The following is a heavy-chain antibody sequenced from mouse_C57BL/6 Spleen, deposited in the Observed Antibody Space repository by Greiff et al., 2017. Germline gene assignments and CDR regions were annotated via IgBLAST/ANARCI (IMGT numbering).Heavy chain of an antibody. D-gene: IGHD1-1*01. J-gene: IGHJ2*01. V-gene: IGHV1-72*01. CDR3: ARAFTTVVATNFDY. CDR2: IDPNSGGT. CDR1: GYTFTSYW. Sequence: QVQLQQPGAELVKPGASVKLSCKASGYTFTSYWMHWVKQRPGRGLEWIGRIDPNSGGTKYNEKFKSKATLTVDKPSSTAYMQLSSLTSEDSAVYYCARAFTTVVATNFDYWGQGTTLTVSS.